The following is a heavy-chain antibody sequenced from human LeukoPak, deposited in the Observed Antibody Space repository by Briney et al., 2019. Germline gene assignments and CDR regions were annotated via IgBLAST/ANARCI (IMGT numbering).Heavy chain of an antibody. J-gene: IGHJ4*02. CDR3: ASAHYDILTGYFSPFDY. CDR1: VYTFTTYG. CDR2: ISAYNVDT. D-gene: IGHD3-9*01. Sequence: ASVKVSCKTSVYTFTTYGISWVRQSPGHRGEGLGCISAYNVDTNYAQKLHGRVTITTDTSTSTAYMELGSLRSDDTAVYYCASAHYDILTGYFSPFDYWGQGTLVTVSS. V-gene: IGHV1-18*01.